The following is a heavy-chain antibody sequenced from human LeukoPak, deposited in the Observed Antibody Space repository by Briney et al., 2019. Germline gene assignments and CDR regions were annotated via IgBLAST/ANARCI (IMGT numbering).Heavy chain of an antibody. CDR1: GFTFGSYV. V-gene: IGHV3-30*02. CDR3: ARIIIGATGVDY. CDR2: VRYDGVKE. Sequence: GGSLRLSCAASGFTFGSYVMHWVRQAPRKGLEWVALVRYDGVKEYYADSVKGRFTISRDNAKNTLYLQMNSLRVEDTAIYYCARIIIGATGVDYWGQGAPVTVSS. J-gene: IGHJ4*02. D-gene: IGHD1-26*01.